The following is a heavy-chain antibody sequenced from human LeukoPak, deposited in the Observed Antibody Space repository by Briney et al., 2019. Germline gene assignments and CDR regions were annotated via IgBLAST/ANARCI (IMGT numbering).Heavy chain of an antibody. J-gene: IGHJ4*02. D-gene: IGHD2-2*01. CDR2: INPNSGGT. CDR1: GYTFTGYY. Sequence: ASVKVSCKASGYTFTGYYMHWVRQAPGQGLEWMGWINPNSGGTNYAQKFQGRVTMTTDTSTSTAYMELRSLRSDDTAVYYCARDGGGDIVVVPAAIQDYWGQGTLVTVSS. V-gene: IGHV1-2*02. CDR3: ARDGGGDIVVVPAAIQDY.